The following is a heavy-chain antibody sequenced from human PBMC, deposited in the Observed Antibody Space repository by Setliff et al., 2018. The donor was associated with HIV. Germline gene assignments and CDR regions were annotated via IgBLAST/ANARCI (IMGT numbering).Heavy chain of an antibody. D-gene: IGHD2-21*01. CDR3: ARVPVAGANWFDP. CDR1: GVSINRTDHY. J-gene: IGHJ5*02. CDR2: VSQSGST. Sequence: PSETLSLTRSVSGVSINRTDHYWGWIRQSPGKRLEWIGSVSQSGSTYYNPSLKSRITISVDRSKNLFSLKLISVTAADQGVYYCARVPVAGANWFDPWGLGTLVTVSS. V-gene: IGHV4-39*01.